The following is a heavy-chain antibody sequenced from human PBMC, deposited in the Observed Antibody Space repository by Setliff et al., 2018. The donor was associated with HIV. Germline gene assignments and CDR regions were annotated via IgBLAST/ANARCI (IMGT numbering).Heavy chain of an antibody. CDR3: ATDYNYYDSSGPILRRGDAFDI. CDR2: FVPEHSET. J-gene: IGHJ3*02. Sequence: GASVKVSCKVSGYTLTELSIHWVRQAPGKGLEWMGGFVPEHSETIYAQKFQGRVTMTEDTSTDTAYMELSSLRSEDTAVYYCATDYNYYDSSGPILRRGDAFDIWGQGTMVTVSS. V-gene: IGHV1-24*01. D-gene: IGHD3-22*01. CDR1: GYTLTELS.